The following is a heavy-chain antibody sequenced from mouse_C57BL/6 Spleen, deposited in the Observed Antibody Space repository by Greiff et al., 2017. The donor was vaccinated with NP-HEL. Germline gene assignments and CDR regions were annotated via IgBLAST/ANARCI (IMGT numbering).Heavy chain of an antibody. CDR1: GYAFSSYW. CDR3: AKRAYGNYGFDY. Sequence: VKLQESGAELVKPGASVKISCKASGYAFSSYWMNWVKQRPGKGLEWIGQIYPGDGDTNYNGKFKGKATLTADKSSSTAYMQLSSLTSEDSAVYFCAKRAYGNYGFDYWGQGTTLTVSS. V-gene: IGHV1-80*01. D-gene: IGHD2-10*02. J-gene: IGHJ2*01. CDR2: IYPGDGDT.